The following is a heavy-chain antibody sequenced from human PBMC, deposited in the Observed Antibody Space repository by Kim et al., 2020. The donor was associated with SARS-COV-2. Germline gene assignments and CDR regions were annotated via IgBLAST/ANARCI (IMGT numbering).Heavy chain of an antibody. J-gene: IGHJ4*02. CDR3: ARDVQLDFDY. Sequence: GGSLRLSCAVSGFTLTNFSMNWVRQAPGKGLEWISFISSGSTSIYYADSVKGRFTISRDNAKNSLYLQMNSLRDEDTAVYYCARDVQLDFDYWGQGTPVTVSS. CDR2: ISSGSTSI. D-gene: IGHD1-1*01. CDR1: GFTLTNFS. V-gene: IGHV3-48*02.